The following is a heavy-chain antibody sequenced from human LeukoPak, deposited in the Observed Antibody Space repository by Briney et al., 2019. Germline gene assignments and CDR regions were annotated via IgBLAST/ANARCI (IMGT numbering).Heavy chain of an antibody. CDR3: AGRGAAAGTRLERWFDA. D-gene: IGHD6-13*01. V-gene: IGHV4-34*01. Sequence: SETLSLTCAVYGGSFSGYYGSWIRQPPGKGLEWIGEINHSGSTNYNPSLKSRVTISVDTSKNQFSLKLSSVTAADTAVYYCAGRGAAAGTRLERWFDAWGQGTLVTVSS. CDR1: GGSFSGYY. CDR2: INHSGST. J-gene: IGHJ5*02.